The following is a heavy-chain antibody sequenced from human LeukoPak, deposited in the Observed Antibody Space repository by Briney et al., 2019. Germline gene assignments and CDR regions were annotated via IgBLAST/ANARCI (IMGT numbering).Heavy chain of an antibody. CDR2: IYPGDSDT. CDR1: GDSFTNYW. V-gene: IGHV5-51*01. D-gene: IGHD2-2*01. J-gene: IGHJ6*02. CDR3: ARRDGYCTSTSCYADYYYGMDV. Sequence: GESLKISCKGSGDSFTNYWIGWVRAMPGEGLEWMGIIYPGDSDTTYSPSFQGQVTISADKSISTAYLQWSSLKASDTAMYYCARRDGYCTSTSCYADYYYGMDVWGQGTTVTVSS.